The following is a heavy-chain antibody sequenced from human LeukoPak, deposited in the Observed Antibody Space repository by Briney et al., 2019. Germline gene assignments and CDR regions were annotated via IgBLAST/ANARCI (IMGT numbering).Heavy chain of an antibody. V-gene: IGHV4-31*03. Sequence: SETLSLTCTVSGASISGTDYYWTWTRHHPGEGLEWLGFIHFSGTIYYNPSLRSRLIISADTAKNQMSLKLSSMTAADTAVYYCGAGGDTAKGGKYWGQGTQVTVSS. J-gene: IGHJ4*02. CDR2: IHFSGTI. CDR3: GAGGDTAKGGKY. D-gene: IGHD5-18*01. CDR1: GASISGTDYY.